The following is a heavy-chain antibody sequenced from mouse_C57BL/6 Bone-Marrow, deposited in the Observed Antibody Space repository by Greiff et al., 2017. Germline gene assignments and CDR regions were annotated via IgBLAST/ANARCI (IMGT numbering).Heavy chain of an antibody. D-gene: IGHD2-10*01. Sequence: QVQLQPSGPGLVAPSQSLSITCTVSGFSLTSYALSWVRPPPGKGLEWLGVIWTGGGTNYNSALKSSLSISKDNSKSQVFLKMNSLQTEDTARYYCASLLRGYFDYGGQGTTLTVSS. CDR3: ASLLRGYFDY. CDR2: IWTGGGT. V-gene: IGHV2-9-1*01. CDR1: GFSLTSYA. J-gene: IGHJ2*01.